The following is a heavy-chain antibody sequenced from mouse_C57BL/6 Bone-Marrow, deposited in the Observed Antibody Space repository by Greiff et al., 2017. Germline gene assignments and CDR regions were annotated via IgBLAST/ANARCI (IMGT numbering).Heavy chain of an antibody. CDR1: GYTFTSYW. J-gene: IGHJ2*01. Sequence: QVQLQQPGAELVMPGASVKLSCKASGYTFTSYWMHWVKQRPGQGLEWIGEIDPSDSYTNYNQKFKGKSTLTVDKSSSTAYMQLSSLTSEDSADYYGASEGLRRGFDYWGQGTTLTVSS. CDR3: ASEGLRRGFDY. D-gene: IGHD2-4*01. CDR2: IDPSDSYT. V-gene: IGHV1-69*01.